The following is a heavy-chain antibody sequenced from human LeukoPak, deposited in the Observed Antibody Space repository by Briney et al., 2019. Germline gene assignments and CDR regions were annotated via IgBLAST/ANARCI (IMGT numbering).Heavy chain of an antibody. D-gene: IGHD3-3*01. V-gene: IGHV3-13*03. Sequence: GGSLRLSCAACGFTFSSYDMHWDRQATGKGLEWVSAIGTAGDTYYPGSVKGQFTISRENAKNSLYLQMNSLRAGDTAVYYCARVRSILRFLEWLFYYFDYWGQGTLVTVSS. CDR3: ARVRSILRFLEWLFYYFDY. J-gene: IGHJ4*02. CDR2: IGTAGDT. CDR1: GFTFSSYD.